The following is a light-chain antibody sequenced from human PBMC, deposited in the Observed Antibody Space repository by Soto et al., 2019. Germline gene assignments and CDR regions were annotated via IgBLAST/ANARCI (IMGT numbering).Light chain of an antibody. V-gene: IGKV1-5*03. CDR3: QQYHNYPYT. Sequence: DIHMTQSPSTLSASVLDIVTMTFLASQSISSWLAWYQQKPGKAPKVLIYKASSLESGVPSRFSGSGSGTEFTLTISSLQPDDFASYSCQQYHNYPYTFGQGTRLEI. CDR2: KAS. J-gene: IGKJ5*01. CDR1: QSISSW.